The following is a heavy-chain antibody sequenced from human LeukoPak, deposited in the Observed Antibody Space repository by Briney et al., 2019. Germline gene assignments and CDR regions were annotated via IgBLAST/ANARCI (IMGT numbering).Heavy chain of an antibody. CDR3: ARVSRSLGFGEISDYYYYMDV. CDR2: IKQDGSEK. J-gene: IGHJ6*03. Sequence: GESLKISCKGSGYSFTSYWMSWVRQAPGEGLEWVANIKQDGSEKYYVDSVKGRFTISRDNAKISLYLQMNSLRAEDTAVYYCARVSRSLGFGEISDYYYYMDVWGKGTTVTVSS. CDR1: GYSFTSYW. V-gene: IGHV3-7*01. D-gene: IGHD3-10*01.